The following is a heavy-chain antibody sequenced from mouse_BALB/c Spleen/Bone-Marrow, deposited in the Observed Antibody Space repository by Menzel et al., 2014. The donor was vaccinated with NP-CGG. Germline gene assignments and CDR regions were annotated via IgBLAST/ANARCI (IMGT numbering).Heavy chain of an antibody. V-gene: IGHV1S81*02. J-gene: IGHJ4*01. CDR1: GYTFTSYY. CDR2: INPSNGGT. D-gene: IGHD2-3*01. Sequence: LVESGAELVKPGASVKLSCKASGYTFTSYYMYWVKQRPGRGLEWIGGINPSNGGTNFNEKFKSKATLTVDKSSSPAYMQLSSLTSEDSAVYYCTRYGYDPLYAMDYWGQGTSVTVSS. CDR3: TRYGYDPLYAMDY.